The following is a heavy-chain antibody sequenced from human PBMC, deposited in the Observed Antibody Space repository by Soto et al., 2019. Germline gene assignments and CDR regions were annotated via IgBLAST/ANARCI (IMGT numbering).Heavy chain of an antibody. D-gene: IGHD3-22*01. Sequence: SETLSLTCAVYGGSFSGYYWSWIRQPPGKGLEWIGEINHRRSTNYNPSLKSRVTISVDTSKNQFSLKLSSVTAADTAVYYCARGSRKLNYYDSSGSYNPWGQVTLVTVSS. V-gene: IGHV4-34*01. J-gene: IGHJ5*02. CDR3: ARGSRKLNYYDSSGSYNP. CDR2: INHRRST. CDR1: GGSFSGYY.